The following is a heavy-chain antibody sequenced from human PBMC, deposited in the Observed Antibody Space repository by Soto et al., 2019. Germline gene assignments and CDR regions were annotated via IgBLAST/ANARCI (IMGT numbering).Heavy chain of an antibody. Sequence: PGGSLRLSCAASGFTFSSYAMSWVRQAPGKGLEWVSAISGSGGSTYYADSVKGRFTISRDNSKNTLYLQMNSLRAEDTAVYYCAKDLRGGYYDILTGTPDVWGQGPTVTVSS. CDR2: ISGSGGST. J-gene: IGHJ6*02. D-gene: IGHD3-9*01. V-gene: IGHV3-23*01. CDR1: GFTFSSYA. CDR3: AKDLRGGYYDILTGTPDV.